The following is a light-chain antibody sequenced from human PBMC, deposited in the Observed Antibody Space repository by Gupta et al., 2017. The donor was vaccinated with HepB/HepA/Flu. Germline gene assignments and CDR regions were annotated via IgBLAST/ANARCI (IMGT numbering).Light chain of an antibody. CDR1: QRVSTTY. CDR3: QQNCSSPLT. Sequence: PPSPLSASVEDIAPITCPSQRVSTTYLDWYQQKPGQAPGLLIYAASSMHSGIPARFSGSGSGTXFTLTIXSLEREDFAVYYCQQNCSSPLTFGXGTKVEIK. J-gene: IGKJ4*01. V-gene: IGKV3D-20*01. CDR2: AAS.